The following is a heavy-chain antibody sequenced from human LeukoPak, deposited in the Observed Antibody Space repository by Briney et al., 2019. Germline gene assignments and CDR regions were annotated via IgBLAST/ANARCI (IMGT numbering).Heavy chain of an antibody. CDR3: AKGFGDIVLMVYAVFAY. V-gene: IGHV3-23*01. CDR1: GFTFSSYE. D-gene: IGHD2-8*01. J-gene: IGHJ4*02. CDR2: ISGSGGST. Sequence: GGSLRLSCAASGFTFSSYEMNWVRQAPGKGLEWVSAISGSGGSTYYADSVKGRFTISRDNSKNTLYLQMNSLRAEDTAVYYCAKGFGDIVLMVYAVFAYWGQGTLVTVSS.